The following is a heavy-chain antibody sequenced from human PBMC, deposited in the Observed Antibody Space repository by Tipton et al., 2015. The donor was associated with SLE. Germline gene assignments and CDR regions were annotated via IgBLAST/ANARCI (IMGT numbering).Heavy chain of an antibody. CDR3: ASYCSSTSCYWGDAFDI. CDR2: IFPGDSDT. J-gene: IGHJ3*02. D-gene: IGHD2-2*01. Sequence: QLVQSGAEVRKPGESLKISCEGSGYSFSSYWIGWVRQMPGKGLEWMGIIFPGDSDTRYSPSFQGRVTISADKSISTAYLQWSSLRASDPAIYYCASYCSSTSCYWGDAFDIWGQGTMVTVSS. V-gene: IGHV5-51*03. CDR1: GYSFSSYW.